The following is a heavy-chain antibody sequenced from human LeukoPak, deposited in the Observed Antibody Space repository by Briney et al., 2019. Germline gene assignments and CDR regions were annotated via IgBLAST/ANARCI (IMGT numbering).Heavy chain of an antibody. Sequence: GGSLRLSCAASGLTFRRDWMSWVRQAPGKGLEWVAIISEDESDKYYVDSVKVRFTSANDNTKNLLNLQMNSLRDEDTAVYYCATLDTAMVTNFGYWGQGTLVTVSS. CDR2: ISEDESDK. J-gene: IGHJ4*02. D-gene: IGHD5-18*01. V-gene: IGHV3-7*01. CDR1: GLTFRRDW. CDR3: ATLDTAMVTNFGY.